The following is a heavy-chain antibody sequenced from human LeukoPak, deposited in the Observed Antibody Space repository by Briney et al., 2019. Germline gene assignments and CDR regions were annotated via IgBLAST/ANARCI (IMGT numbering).Heavy chain of an antibody. V-gene: IGHV3-23*01. Sequence: GGSLRLSCTASGFTFSSYTMNWVRQAPGKGLERGSAIHNCGGTTSYADSVKGLFTISRDNSKNTLFLQMHSLRAEDTAVYYCAKDSAFGGEDSWGQGTLVSVSS. CDR1: GFTFSSYT. CDR3: AKDSAFGGEDS. D-gene: IGHD3-16*01. J-gene: IGHJ4*02. CDR2: IHNCGGTT.